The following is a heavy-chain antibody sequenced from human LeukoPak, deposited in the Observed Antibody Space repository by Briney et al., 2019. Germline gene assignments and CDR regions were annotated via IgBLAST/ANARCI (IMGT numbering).Heavy chain of an antibody. CDR3: ARAGYCSSTSCQPLHYYGSGSYYY. CDR2: INHSGST. CDR1: GGSFSGYY. J-gene: IGHJ4*02. V-gene: IGHV4-34*01. Sequence: PSETLSLTCAVYGGSFSGYYWSWIRQPPGKGLEWIGEINHSGSTNCNPSLESRVTISVDTSKNQFSLKLSSVTAADTAVYYCARAGYCSSTSCQPLHYYGSGSYYYWGQGTLVTVSS. D-gene: IGHD2-2*01.